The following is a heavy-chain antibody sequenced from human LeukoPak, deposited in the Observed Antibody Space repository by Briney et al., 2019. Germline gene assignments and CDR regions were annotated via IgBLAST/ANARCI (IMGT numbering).Heavy chain of an antibody. J-gene: IGHJ4*02. CDR2: INTDGSST. V-gene: IGHV3-74*01. D-gene: IGHD1-26*01. Sequence: PGGSLRLSCAASGFTFSSYEMNWVRQAPGKGLVWVSRINTDGSSTSYADSVKGRFTISRDNAKNTLYLQMNSLRAEDTAVYYCARGDSGINSAFDYWGQGTLVTVSS. CDR1: GFTFSSYE. CDR3: ARGDSGINSAFDY.